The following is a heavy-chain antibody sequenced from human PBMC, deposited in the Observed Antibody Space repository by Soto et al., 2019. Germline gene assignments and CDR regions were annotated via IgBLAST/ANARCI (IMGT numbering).Heavy chain of an antibody. Sequence: SETLSLTCAVYGGSFSGYYWSWIRQPPGKGLEWIGEINHSGSTNYNPSLKSRVTISVDTSKNQFSLKLSSVTAADTAVYYCARGRGYWGQGTLVTVSS. V-gene: IGHV4-34*01. CDR2: INHSGST. CDR1: GGSFSGYY. CDR3: ARGRGY. J-gene: IGHJ4*02.